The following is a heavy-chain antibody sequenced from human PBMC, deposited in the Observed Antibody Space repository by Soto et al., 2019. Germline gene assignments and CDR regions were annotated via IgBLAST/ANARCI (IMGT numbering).Heavy chain of an antibody. J-gene: IGHJ4*02. CDR2: INHSGST. V-gene: IGHV4-34*01. D-gene: IGHD3-10*01. CDR1: GGSFSGYY. CDR3: ARRRNYYGSGSYPDY. Sequence: SETLSLTCAVYGGSFSGYYWSWIRQPPGKGLEWIGEINHSGSTNYNPSLKSRVTISVDTSKNQFSLKLSSVTAADTAVYYCARRRNYYGSGSYPDYWGQGTLVTVSS.